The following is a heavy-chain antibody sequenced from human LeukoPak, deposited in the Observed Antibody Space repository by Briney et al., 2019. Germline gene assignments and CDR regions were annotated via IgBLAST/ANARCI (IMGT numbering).Heavy chain of an antibody. D-gene: IGHD6-19*01. V-gene: IGHV3-30*04. CDR2: ISYDGSNK. Sequence: AGGSLRLSCAASGFTFSSYAMHWVRQAPGKGLEWVAVISYDGSNKYYADSVKGRFTISRDNFKNTLYLQMNSLRAEETAVYYCARDRGIAVAGNYFDYWGQGTLVTVSS. CDR3: ARDRGIAVAGNYFDY. J-gene: IGHJ4*02. CDR1: GFTFSSYA.